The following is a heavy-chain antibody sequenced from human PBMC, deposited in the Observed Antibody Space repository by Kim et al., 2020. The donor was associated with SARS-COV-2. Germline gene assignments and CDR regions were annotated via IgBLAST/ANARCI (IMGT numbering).Heavy chain of an antibody. CDR1: GFTFDDYT. CDR3: AKDFMGYYYYGMDV. J-gene: IGHJ6*02. Sequence: GGSLRLSCAASGFTFDDYTMHWVRQAPGKGLEWVSLISWDGGSTYYADSVKGRFTISRDNSKNSLYLQMNSLRTEDTALYYCAKDFMGYYYYGMDVWGQGTTVTVSS. CDR2: ISWDGGST. V-gene: IGHV3-43*01.